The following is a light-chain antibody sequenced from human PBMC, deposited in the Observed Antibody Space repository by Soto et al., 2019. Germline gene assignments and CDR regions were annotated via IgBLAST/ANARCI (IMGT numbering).Light chain of an antibody. CDR1: SGSIASNY. Sequence: NFMLTQPHSVSESPGKTVTISCTRSSGSIASNYVQWYQQRPGSAPTPVIYEDNERPSGVPDRFSGSIDSSPNSASLTISGLKTDDEADYYCQSYHSGNVVFGGGTNLTVL. J-gene: IGLJ2*01. V-gene: IGLV6-57*04. CDR2: EDN. CDR3: QSYHSGNVV.